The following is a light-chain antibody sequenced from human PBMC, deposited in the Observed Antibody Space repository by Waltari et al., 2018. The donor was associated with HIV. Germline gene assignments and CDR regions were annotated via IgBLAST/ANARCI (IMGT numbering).Light chain of an antibody. CDR2: GKN. CDR3: NSRDSSGNHLGVV. V-gene: IGLV3-19*01. CDR1: SPRSYY. Sequence: SSELTQDPAVSVALGQTVRIPCQGDSPRSYYASWYQQKPGQAPVLVIYGKNNRPSGIPDRFSGSSSGNTASLTITGAQAEDEADYYCNSRDSSGNHLGVVFGGGTKLTVL. J-gene: IGLJ2*01.